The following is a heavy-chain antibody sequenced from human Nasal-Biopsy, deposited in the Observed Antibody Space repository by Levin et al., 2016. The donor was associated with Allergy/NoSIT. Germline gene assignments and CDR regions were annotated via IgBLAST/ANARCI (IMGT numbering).Heavy chain of an antibody. CDR3: ARDRDPFYTTTRWYYHWLDP. CDR1: GFAFRSFA. D-gene: IGHD1-1*01. V-gene: IGHV3-30-3*01. CDR2: ISYDASKK. Sequence: GGSLRLSCAASGFAFRSFAMHWVRKAPGKGLEWVALISYDASKKYYADSVKGRFTVSRDNSNNTLYLQLNTVRVDDTAVYYCARDRDPFYTTTRWYYHWLDPWGQGTLVTVSS. J-gene: IGHJ5*02.